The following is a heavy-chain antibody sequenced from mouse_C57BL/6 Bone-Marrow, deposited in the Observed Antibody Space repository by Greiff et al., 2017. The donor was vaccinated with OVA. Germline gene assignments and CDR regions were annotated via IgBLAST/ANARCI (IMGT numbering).Heavy chain of an antibody. V-gene: IGHV7-1*01. CDR1: GFTFSDFY. J-gene: IGHJ1*03. D-gene: IGHD2-4*01. Sequence: EVKVVESGGGLVQSGRSLRLSCATSGFTFSDFYMEWVRQAPGKGLEWIAASRNKANDYTTAYSASVKGRFIGSRDTSQSILYRQMNALRAEDTAMYYCARDDYDWYFDVWGTGTTVTVTS. CDR3: ARDDYDWYFDV. CDR2: SRNKANDYTT.